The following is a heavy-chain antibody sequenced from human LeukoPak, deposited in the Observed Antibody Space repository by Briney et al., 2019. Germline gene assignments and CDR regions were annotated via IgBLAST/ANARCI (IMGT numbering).Heavy chain of an antibody. CDR2: VYSGGST. CDR3: AREGRGSYYFDY. Sequence: GGSLRLSCAASGFTVSNNYMSWVRQAPGKGLEWVSVVYSGGSTFYADSVKGRFTISRDNSKNTLYLQVNSLRVEDTAVYYCAREGRGSYYFDYWGQGTLVTVSS. CDR1: GFTVSNNY. V-gene: IGHV3-66*01. D-gene: IGHD1-26*01. J-gene: IGHJ4*02.